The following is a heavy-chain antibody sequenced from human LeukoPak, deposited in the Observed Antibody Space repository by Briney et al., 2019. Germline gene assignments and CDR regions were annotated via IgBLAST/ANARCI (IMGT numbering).Heavy chain of an antibody. V-gene: IGHV3-48*02. CDR2: ISAGSSTI. CDR1: GFTFSTYS. CDR3: ARDNPIGFGQLSARDY. Sequence: GGSLRLSCAASGFTFSTYSMNWVRQAPGKGLEWVSYISAGSSTIYYADSVRGRFTISRANAKNSLYLQMNSLRDEDTAVYYCARDNPIGFGQLSARDYWGQGTLVTVSS. J-gene: IGHJ4*02. D-gene: IGHD3-10*01.